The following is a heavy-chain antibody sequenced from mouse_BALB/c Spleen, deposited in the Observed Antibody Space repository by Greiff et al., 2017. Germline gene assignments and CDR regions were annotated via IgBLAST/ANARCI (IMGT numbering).Heavy chain of an antibody. V-gene: IGHV1-14*01. J-gene: IGHJ4*01. CDR2: INPYNDGT. CDR1: GYTFTSYV. D-gene: IGHD2-14*01. Sequence: EVQLQQSGPELVKPGASVKMSCKASGYTFTSYVMHWVKQKPGQGLEWIGYINPYNDGTKYNEKFKGKATLTSDKSSSTAYMELSSLTSEDSAVYYCASSYYRYDYAMDYWGQGTSVTVSS. CDR3: ASSYYRYDYAMDY.